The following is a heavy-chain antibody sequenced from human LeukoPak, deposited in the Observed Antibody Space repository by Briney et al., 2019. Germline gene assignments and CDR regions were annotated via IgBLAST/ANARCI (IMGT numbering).Heavy chain of an antibody. J-gene: IGHJ4*02. CDR1: GFTFRSYG. CDR3: ARAHDNYDISTFSALDY. V-gene: IGHV3-33*01. D-gene: IGHD3-22*01. Sequence: GGSLTLSCAASGFTFRSYGMHWVRQAPPKELEGVAVIWYDGTNKNYAGAVKGRFTISRDNVMNTLYLQVNSLRAEDTAVYYCARAHDNYDISTFSALDYWGQGTLVTVSS. CDR2: IWYDGTNK.